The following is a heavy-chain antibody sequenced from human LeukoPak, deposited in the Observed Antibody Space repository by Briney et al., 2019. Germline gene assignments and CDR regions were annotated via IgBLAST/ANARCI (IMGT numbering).Heavy chain of an antibody. CDR1: GFTFSSYS. V-gene: IGHV3-21*01. D-gene: IGHD3-10*01. CDR3: AREPYYYGSGSYDY. CDR2: ISSSSSYI. J-gene: IGHJ4*02. Sequence: GGSLRLSCVASGFTFSSYSMNWVRQAPGKGLEWVSSISSSSSYIYYADSVKGRFTISRDNAKNSLYLQMNSLRVEDTAVYYCAREPYYYGSGSYDYWGQGTLVTVSS.